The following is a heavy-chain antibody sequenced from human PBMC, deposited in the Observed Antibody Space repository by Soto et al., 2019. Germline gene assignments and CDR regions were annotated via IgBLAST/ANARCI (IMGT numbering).Heavy chain of an antibody. CDR3: ARGFPEGITMIVVVTPHQYFDY. J-gene: IGHJ4*02. D-gene: IGHD3-22*01. CDR2: ISAGGGGT. CDR1: GFTLTRSA. V-gene: IGHV3-23*01. Sequence: GGSLRLSXAGSGFTLTRSAVSWVRQAPGKGLEWVSGISAGGGGTYYADSVKGRFTISRDISKNQFSLKLSSVTAADTAVYYCARGFPEGITMIVVVTPHQYFDYWGQGTLVTVSS.